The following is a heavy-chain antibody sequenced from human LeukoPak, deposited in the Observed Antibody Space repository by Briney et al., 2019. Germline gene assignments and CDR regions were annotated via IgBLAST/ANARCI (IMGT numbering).Heavy chain of an antibody. D-gene: IGHD7-27*01. V-gene: IGHV4-59*02. Sequence: PETLSLTCTVTGGSVRPYYWNWIRQPPGKGLEWIGYIYYSGTTKYKSSLESRVTISVDTSKNQFSLKLRSVTAADTAVYYCARGGTGDPGVDYWGQGTLVTVSS. CDR2: IYYSGTT. CDR3: ARGGTGDPGVDY. CDR1: GGSVRPYY. J-gene: IGHJ4*02.